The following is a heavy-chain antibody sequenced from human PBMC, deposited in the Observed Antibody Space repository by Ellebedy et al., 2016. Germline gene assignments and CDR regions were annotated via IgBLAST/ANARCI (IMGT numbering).Heavy chain of an antibody. CDR2: IYYSGST. CDR1: GGSISSSSYY. Sequence: SETLSLXXTVSGGSISSSSYYWGWIRQPPGKGLEWIGSIYYSGSTYYNPSLKSRVTISVDTSKNQFSLKLSSVTAADTAVYYCASTVYYDSSGYLTWGQGTLVTVSS. J-gene: IGHJ5*02. V-gene: IGHV4-39*07. CDR3: ASTVYYDSSGYLT. D-gene: IGHD3-22*01.